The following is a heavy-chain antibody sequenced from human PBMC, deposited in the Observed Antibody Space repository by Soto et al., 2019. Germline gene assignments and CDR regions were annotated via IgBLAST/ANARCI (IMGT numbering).Heavy chain of an antibody. CDR3: ASGGTIAARQAYFDY. J-gene: IGHJ4*02. Sequence: EVQLVESGGGLVQPGGSLRLSCAVTGFTISSNYMNWVRQAPGKGLEWVSVMYAAGSTYYEDSVKGRFNISRDNSKNTVYLQMNSLRGEDTAVYYCASGGTIAARQAYFDYWGQGTLVTVSS. V-gene: IGHV3-66*01. CDR2: MYAAGST. D-gene: IGHD6-6*01. CDR1: GFTISSNY.